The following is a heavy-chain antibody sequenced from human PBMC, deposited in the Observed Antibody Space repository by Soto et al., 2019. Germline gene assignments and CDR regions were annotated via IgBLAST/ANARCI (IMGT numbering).Heavy chain of an antibody. J-gene: IGHJ5*02. CDR2: IIPNSGST. D-gene: IGHD2-15*01. CDR1: GGTFSSYA. V-gene: IGHV1-69*05. CDR3: ARDYCSGGSCSNGFDP. Sequence: SVKVSCKASGGTFSSYAISWVRQAPGQGLEWMGGIIPNSGSTDYAQKFQGWVTMTRDESTSTAYMELSSLRSDDTAVYYCARDYCSGGSCSNGFDPWGQGTLVTVS.